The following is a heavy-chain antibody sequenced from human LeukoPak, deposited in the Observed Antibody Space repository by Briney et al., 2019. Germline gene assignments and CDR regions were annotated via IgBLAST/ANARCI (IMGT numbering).Heavy chain of an antibody. CDR2: IYPGDSDT. J-gene: IGHJ4*02. Sequence: GESLKISCKGSGYSFTSYWIGWVRQMPGKGLEWMGIIYPGDSDTRYSPSFQGQVTISADKSISTAYLQRSSLKASDTAMYYCARRPRSNIWHFDYWGQGTLVIVSS. CDR3: ARRPRSNIWHFDY. V-gene: IGHV5-51*01. CDR1: GYSFTSYW. D-gene: IGHD2-2*01.